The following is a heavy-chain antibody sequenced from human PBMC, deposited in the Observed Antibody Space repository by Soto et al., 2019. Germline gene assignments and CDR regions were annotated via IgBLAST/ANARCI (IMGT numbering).Heavy chain of an antibody. CDR2: ISSSSSYI. CDR1: GFTFSSYS. V-gene: IGHV3-21*01. CDR3: AIDSYQYFDC. Sequence: GGSLRLSCAASGFTFSSYSMNWVRQAPGKGLEWVSSISSSSSYIYYADSVKGRFTISRDNAKNSLYLQMNSLRAEGASVYYCAIDSYQYFDCWGQRTLVTVSS. J-gene: IGHJ4*02.